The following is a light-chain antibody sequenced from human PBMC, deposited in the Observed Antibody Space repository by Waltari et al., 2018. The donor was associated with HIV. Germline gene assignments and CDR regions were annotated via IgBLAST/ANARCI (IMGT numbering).Light chain of an antibody. CDR3: QQRADWPLT. CDR1: RRVDTF. CDR2: DAS. V-gene: IGKV3-11*01. Sequence: DIVLTQSPVTLSLSLGERATLSCRASRRVDTFLAWYQQRPGQAPRLLIYDASRRASGIPARFSGTGSGTDYTLTISSVEPEDFAVYYCQQRADWPLTFGGGTRVDIK. J-gene: IGKJ4*01.